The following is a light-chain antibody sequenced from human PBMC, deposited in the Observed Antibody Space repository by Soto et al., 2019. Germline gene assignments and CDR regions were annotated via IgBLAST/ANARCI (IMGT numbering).Light chain of an antibody. V-gene: IGLV3-1*01. CDR3: QAWDSTTAV. CDR2: QDN. J-gene: IGLJ1*01. Sequence: ELTQPPSVSVSPGQTASITCSGDKLGDKYACWYQQKPGQSPVLVIYQDNKRPSGIPERFSGSNSGNTATLTISGTQAMDEADYYCQAWDSTTAVFGTGTKLTVL. CDR1: KLGDKY.